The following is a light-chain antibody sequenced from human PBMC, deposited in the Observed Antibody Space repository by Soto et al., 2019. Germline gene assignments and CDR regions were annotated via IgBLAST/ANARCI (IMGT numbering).Light chain of an antibody. V-gene: IGKV1-5*03. Sequence: DIQMTQSHSTLSASVGDRVTITCRASQSISSWLAWYQQKPGKAPNLLISKASSLETGVPSRFSGSGSGTEFTLTIGSLQPDDFATYYCQQYTSYPWTFGQGTKVEIK. J-gene: IGKJ1*01. CDR1: QSISSW. CDR2: KAS. CDR3: QQYTSYPWT.